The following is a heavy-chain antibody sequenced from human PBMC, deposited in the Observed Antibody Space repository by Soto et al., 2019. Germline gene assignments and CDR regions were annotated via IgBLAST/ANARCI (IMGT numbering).Heavy chain of an antibody. CDR3: ARFPSPAAPYYYYYGMDV. CDR1: GYSFTSYW. V-gene: IGHV5-10-1*01. CDR2: IDPSDSYT. J-gene: IGHJ6*02. Sequence: GESLKISCNGSGYSFTSYWISWVRQMPGKGLEWMGRIDPSDSYTNYSPSFQGHVTISADKSISTAYLQWSSLKASDTAMYYCARFPSPAAPYYYYYGMDVWGQGTTVTVSS. D-gene: IGHD6-25*01.